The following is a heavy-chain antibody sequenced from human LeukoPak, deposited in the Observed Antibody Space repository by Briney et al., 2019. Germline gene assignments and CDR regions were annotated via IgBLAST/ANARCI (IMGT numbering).Heavy chain of an antibody. D-gene: IGHD5-24*01. CDR3: ARHVTISGPYDASDI. CDR2: IYYSGGT. Sequence: SETLSLTCTVSGDSISSYYWSWIRQPPGRGLEWIGYIYYSGGTDYNPSLKSRVTISVDTSKNQFSLKLRSVTAADTAVYYCARHVTISGPYDASDIWGQGTMVTVSP. J-gene: IGHJ3*02. V-gene: IGHV4-59*08. CDR1: GDSISSYY.